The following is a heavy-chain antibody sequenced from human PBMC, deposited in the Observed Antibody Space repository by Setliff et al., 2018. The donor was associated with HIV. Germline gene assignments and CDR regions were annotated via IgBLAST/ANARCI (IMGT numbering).Heavy chain of an antibody. V-gene: IGHV3-23*01. Sequence: GGSLRLSCAASGVTFRNYVMTWVRQAPGKGLEWVSASSGLSNVRNYADSVKVRFTISRDNSKNMLYLQMHSLRAEDTAVYYCAKDGQRVGYGSDFDYWGQGTMVTVSS. D-gene: IGHD6-25*01. CDR3: AKDGQRVGYGSDFDY. CDR2: SSGLSNVR. J-gene: IGHJ4*02. CDR1: GVTFRNYV.